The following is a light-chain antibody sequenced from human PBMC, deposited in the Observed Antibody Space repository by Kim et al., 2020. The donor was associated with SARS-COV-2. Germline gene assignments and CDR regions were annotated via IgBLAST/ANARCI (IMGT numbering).Light chain of an antibody. CDR2: LNSDGSH. J-gene: IGLJ3*02. V-gene: IGLV4-69*01. CDR1: SGPSTSA. Sequence: SVKPTYILTSGPSTSAIEWHQQQPEKGPRFLMKLNSDGSHRRGDGIPDRFSGSSSGTERYLTISSVQAEDEADYYCQTWDTAIRVFGGGTKLAVL. CDR3: QTWDTAIRV.